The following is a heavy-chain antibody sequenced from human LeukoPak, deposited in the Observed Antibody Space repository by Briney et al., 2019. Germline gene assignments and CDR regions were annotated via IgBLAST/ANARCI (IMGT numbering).Heavy chain of an antibody. J-gene: IGHJ6*03. D-gene: IGHD3-16*01. Sequence: PSETLSLTCGVSGDSFNGYYWTWIRQSPGKGREWLGEINDIGHTNYNSALKSGVTILLDTSKKQFSLRLSSVTAADTAVYYCARGEGNDYVWGSFYYYLDVWGKGTAVTVSS. CDR1: GDSFNGYY. CDR3: ARGEGNDYVWGSFYYYLDV. CDR2: INDIGHT. V-gene: IGHV4-34*01.